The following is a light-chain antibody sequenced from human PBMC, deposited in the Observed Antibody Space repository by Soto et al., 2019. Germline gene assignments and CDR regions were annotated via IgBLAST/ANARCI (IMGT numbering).Light chain of an antibody. CDR3: QQSFSGLGT. V-gene: IGKV1-39*01. J-gene: IGKJ3*01. Sequence: DIQMTQSPSSLSASVGERVTISCRASQSINTYLNWFQQKPGKAPKLLIYAASTLPSGVPSRFSGSGSGTDFTLTISSLQREDFATYYCQQSFSGLGTFGPGTKVHMK. CDR2: AAS. CDR1: QSINTY.